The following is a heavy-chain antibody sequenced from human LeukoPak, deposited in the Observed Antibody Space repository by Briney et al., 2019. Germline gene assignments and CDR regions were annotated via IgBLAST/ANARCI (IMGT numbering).Heavy chain of an antibody. D-gene: IGHD5-12*01. V-gene: IGHV4-38-2*02. CDR2: IYHSGST. CDR1: GYSISSGYY. CDR3: ARNSGYGLGTSYYFDY. J-gene: IGHJ4*02. Sequence: PSETLSLTCTVSGYSISSGYYWGWIRQPPGKGLEWIGGIYHSGSTYYNPSLKSRVTISVDTSKNQFSLKLSSVTAADTAVYYCARNSGYGLGTSYYFDYWGQGTLVTVSS.